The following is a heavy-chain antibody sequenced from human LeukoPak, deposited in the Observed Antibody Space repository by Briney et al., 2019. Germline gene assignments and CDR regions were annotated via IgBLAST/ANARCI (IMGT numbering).Heavy chain of an antibody. CDR2: INHSGST. J-gene: IGHJ4*02. D-gene: IGHD2-2*01. CDR3: ARSRDIVVVPAAQFFDY. CDR1: GGSFSGYY. Sequence: SETLSLTCAVYGGSFSGYYWSWIRQPPGKGLEWIGEINHSGSTNYNPSLKSRVTISVDKSKNQFSLKLSSVTAADTAVYYCARSRDIVVVPAAQFFDYWGQGTLVTVSS. V-gene: IGHV4-34*01.